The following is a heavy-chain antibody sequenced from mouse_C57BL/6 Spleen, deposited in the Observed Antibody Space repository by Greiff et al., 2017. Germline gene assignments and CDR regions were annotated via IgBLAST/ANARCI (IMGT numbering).Heavy chain of an antibody. Sequence: VKLMESGAELARPGASVKMSCKASGYTFTSYTMHWVKQRPGQGLEWIGSINPSSGDTKYNQKFKDKATLTADKSSSSAYMQLSSLTSEDSAVYYCAREKPEYNSCSNSSWFAYWGQGTLVTVSA. D-gene: IGHD2-5*01. CDR1: GYTFTSYT. CDR3: AREKPEYNSCSNSSWFAY. V-gene: IGHV1-4*01. CDR2: INPSSGDT. J-gene: IGHJ3*01.